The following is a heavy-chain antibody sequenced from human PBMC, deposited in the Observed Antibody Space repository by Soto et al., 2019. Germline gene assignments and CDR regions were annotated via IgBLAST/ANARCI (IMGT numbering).Heavy chain of an antibody. CDR1: GGSISHYY. CDR3: ARSAGPGTYRDF. J-gene: IGHJ4*02. CDR2: IYYTGST. Sequence: SETLSLTCTVSGGSISHYYWSWIRQPPGKGLEWIGFIYYTGSTNYNPSLKSRVTISVDTSKNQFSLKLNSVTAADTAVYYCARSAGPGTYRDFWGQGTLVTVSS. V-gene: IGHV4-59*01. D-gene: IGHD3-10*01.